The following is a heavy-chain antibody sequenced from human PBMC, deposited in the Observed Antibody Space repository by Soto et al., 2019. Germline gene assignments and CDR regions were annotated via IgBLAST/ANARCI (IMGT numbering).Heavy chain of an antibody. CDR1: GFVFRNLT. CDR2: ISFNGGVI. Sequence: DVQLLESGGGVVQPGGSLRLSCAASGFVFRNLTMNWVRQAPGKGLEYVAIISFNGGVIFDADSVRGRFTISRDNAKNILYLDMTNLRLEAAGVYYCAKIMIQGVLMDALDVWGRGTTVTVS. CDR3: AKIMIQGVLMDALDV. J-gene: IGHJ6*01. D-gene: IGHD3-16*01. V-gene: IGHV3-23*01.